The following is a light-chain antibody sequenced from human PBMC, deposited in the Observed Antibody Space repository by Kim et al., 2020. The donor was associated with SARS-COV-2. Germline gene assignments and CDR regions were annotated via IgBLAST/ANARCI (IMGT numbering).Light chain of an antibody. CDR3: HQYNTWPPGT. Sequence: EIVMTQSPATLSVSPGGRATLSCWASRSVSSNLAWYQHKPAQAPRVLIYGTATRATGITARFSGSGSGTEFTLTISSLQSGDSAAYYCHQYNTWPPGTFGQGTKLEI. CDR1: RSVSSN. CDR2: GTA. J-gene: IGKJ2*01. V-gene: IGKV3-15*01.